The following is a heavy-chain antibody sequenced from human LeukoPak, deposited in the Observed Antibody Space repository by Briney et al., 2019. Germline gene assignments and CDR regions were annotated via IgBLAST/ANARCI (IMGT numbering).Heavy chain of an antibody. V-gene: IGHV4-34*01. J-gene: IGHJ5*02. Sequence: SETLSLTCAVYGGSFSGYYWSWIRQPPGKGLEWIGEINHSGSTNYNPSLKSRVSISVVTSKNQFYLKLSSVTAADTAVYYCARSGCSSTSCYARDGFDPWGQGTLVTVSS. CDR2: INHSGST. CDR3: ARSGCSSTSCYARDGFDP. D-gene: IGHD2-2*01. CDR1: GGSFSGYY.